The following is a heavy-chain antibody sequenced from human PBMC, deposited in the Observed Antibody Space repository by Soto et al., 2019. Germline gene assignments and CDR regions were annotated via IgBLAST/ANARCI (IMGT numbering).Heavy chain of an antibody. D-gene: IGHD6-19*01. CDR3: ASRSGWSLPFRIDF. V-gene: IGHV3-11*01. CDR1: GFTFSDYY. CDR2: ISSSGSTI. J-gene: IGHJ4*02. Sequence: QVQLVESGGGLVKPGGSLRLSCAASGFTFSDYYMSWIRQAPGQGLEWVAYISSSGSTIYYADSVKGRFTISRDNAKNTLYLQMNTAGAEDTAMYYCASRSGWSLPFRIDFWGQGTLVTVSS.